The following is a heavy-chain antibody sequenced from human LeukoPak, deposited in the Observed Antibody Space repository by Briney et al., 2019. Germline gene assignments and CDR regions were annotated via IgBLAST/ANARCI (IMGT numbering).Heavy chain of an antibody. J-gene: IGHJ3*02. CDR1: GGSFSGYY. Sequence: SETLSLTCAVYGGSFSGYYWSWIRQPPGKGLEWIGEINHSGSTNYNPSLKSRVTISVDTSKNQFSLKLSSVTAADTAVYYCARLRRYFDWLSKRNAGDAFDIWGQGTMVTVSS. CDR3: ARLRRYFDWLSKRNAGDAFDI. V-gene: IGHV4-34*01. CDR2: INHSGST. D-gene: IGHD3-9*01.